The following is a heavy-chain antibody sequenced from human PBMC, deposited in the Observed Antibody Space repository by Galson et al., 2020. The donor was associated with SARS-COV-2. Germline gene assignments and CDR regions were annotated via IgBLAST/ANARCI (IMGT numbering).Heavy chain of an antibody. CDR3: ARTHYDILTGYGCCLDY. V-gene: IGHV2-70*11. CDR1: GFSLSTSGMC. J-gene: IGHJ4*02. CDR2: IDWDDDK. Sequence: SGPTLVKPTQTLTLNCTFSGFSLSTSGMCVSWIRQPPGKALEWLARIDWDDDKYYSTSLKTRLTISKDTSKNQVVLTMTNMDPVDTATYYCARTHYDILTGYGCCLDYWGQGTLVTVSS. D-gene: IGHD3-9*01.